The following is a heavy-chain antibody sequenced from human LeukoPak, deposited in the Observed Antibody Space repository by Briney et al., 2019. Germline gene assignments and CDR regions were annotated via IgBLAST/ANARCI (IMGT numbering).Heavy chain of an antibody. J-gene: IGHJ4*02. CDR1: GFTFTSSA. CDR2: IVVGSGNT. D-gene: IGHD3-22*01. CDR3: VRDYDISGPQKNFFDY. V-gene: IGHV1-58*02. Sequence: VASVKVSCKASGFTFTSSAMQWVRQARGQRLEWIGWIVVGSGNTNYAQKFQERVTITRDMSTSTAYMELSSLRSEDTAVYYCVRDYDISGPQKNFFDYWGQGTLVTVSS.